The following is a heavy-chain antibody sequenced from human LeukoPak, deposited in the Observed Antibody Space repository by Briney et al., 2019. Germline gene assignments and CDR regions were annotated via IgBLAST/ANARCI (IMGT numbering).Heavy chain of an antibody. D-gene: IGHD6-13*01. V-gene: IGHV3-30*02. Sequence: GGSLGLSCVASGFTFNTHGMHWVRQAPGKGLEWVAFIQFDGSKIDYADSVKGRFTISRDNSENTLYLQMNSLGVEDTAVYFCAKWGFIAPTGNPIRESFQHWGQGTLVSVSS. CDR3: AKWGFIAPTGNPIRESFQH. J-gene: IGHJ1*01. CDR1: GFTFNTHG. CDR2: IQFDGSKI.